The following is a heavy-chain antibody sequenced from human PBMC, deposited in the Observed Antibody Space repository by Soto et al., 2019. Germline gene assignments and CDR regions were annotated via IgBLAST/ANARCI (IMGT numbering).Heavy chain of an antibody. CDR1: DDTFTDCY. CDR3: ARDRSTIFGVVITAGYYGMDV. V-gene: IGHV1-2*02. CDR2: SNPHRGGT. J-gene: IGHJ6*02. D-gene: IGHD3-3*01. Sequence: QVHLVQSGAEVKKPGASVKVSCKASDDTFTDCYIHWVRQAPGQGLEWLGWSNPHRGGTKYVQEFQGRVTKTRDTSINTAYMELSRLTSGDTAVYFWARDRSTIFGVVITAGYYGMDVWGQGTAVTVSS.